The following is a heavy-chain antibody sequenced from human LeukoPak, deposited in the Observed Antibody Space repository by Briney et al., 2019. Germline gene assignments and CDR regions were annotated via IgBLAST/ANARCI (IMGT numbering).Heavy chain of an antibody. Sequence: ASVKVSCKPSGYXFTTNYIYWVRQAPGQGLEWMGIINPSSGSTSYAQKFQGRVTVTRDTSTRAVYMELSSLRFEDTAVYYCARASSGAPRFDYWGQGTLVTVSS. J-gene: IGHJ4*02. V-gene: IGHV1-46*01. CDR2: INPSSGST. CDR3: ARASSGAPRFDY. D-gene: IGHD6-19*01. CDR1: GYXFTTNY.